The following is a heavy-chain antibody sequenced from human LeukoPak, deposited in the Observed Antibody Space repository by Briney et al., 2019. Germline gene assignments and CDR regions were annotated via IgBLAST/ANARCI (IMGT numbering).Heavy chain of an antibody. CDR2: LFSDRRT. CDR3: AKDVVIGASYDYGDYIPLPH. V-gene: IGHV3-66*02. D-gene: IGHD4-17*01. CDR1: GFIVSTNY. Sequence: PGGSLRLSCAASGFIVSTNYMTWVRQAPGKGLQWVAILFSDRRTFYADTVKGRFTVSRDNSKNTLHLQMNSLRPEDTAVYYCAKDVVIGASYDYGDYIPLPHWGQGTLVTVSS. J-gene: IGHJ1*01.